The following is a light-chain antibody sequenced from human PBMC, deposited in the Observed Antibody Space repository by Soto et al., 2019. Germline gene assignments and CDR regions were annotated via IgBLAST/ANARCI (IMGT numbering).Light chain of an antibody. J-gene: IGKJ1*01. CDR1: QGVSSN. V-gene: IGKV3-15*01. Sequence: EIRMTQSPPTLSVYPGERATLYCRASQGVSSNLAWYHQKPGQAPRLLIYDASSRAPGIPARFSGSGSGTEFTLTVSSLQSEDFAVYYCQQYNNWPRTFGQGTKVDIK. CDR3: QQYNNWPRT. CDR2: DAS.